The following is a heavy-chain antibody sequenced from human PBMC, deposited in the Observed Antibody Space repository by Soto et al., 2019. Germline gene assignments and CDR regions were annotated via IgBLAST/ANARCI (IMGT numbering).Heavy chain of an antibody. CDR2: ISGTDGST. CDR3: AKRACSTASCSYFDY. V-gene: IGHV3-23*01. J-gene: IGHJ4*02. CDR1: GFTFRTYD. Sequence: LRLSCAASGFTFRTYDMSWVRQAPGKGLEWVSGISGTDGSTSYIDSVKGRFTISRDDSENTLYLQMNSLRAEDTAVYYCAKRACSTASCSYFDYWGQGTLGT. D-gene: IGHD2-2*01.